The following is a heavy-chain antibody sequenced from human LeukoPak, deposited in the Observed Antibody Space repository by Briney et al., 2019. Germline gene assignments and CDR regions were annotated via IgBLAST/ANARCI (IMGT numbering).Heavy chain of an antibody. D-gene: IGHD3-22*01. V-gene: IGHV1-69*13. Sequence: ASVKVSCKASGGTSSSYAISWVRQAPGQGLEWMGGIIPIFGTANYAQKFQGRVTITADESTSTAYMELSSLRSEDTAVYYCASGYDSSGYYGYWGQGTLVTVSS. CDR2: IIPIFGTA. CDR3: ASGYDSSGYYGY. J-gene: IGHJ4*02. CDR1: GGTSSSYA.